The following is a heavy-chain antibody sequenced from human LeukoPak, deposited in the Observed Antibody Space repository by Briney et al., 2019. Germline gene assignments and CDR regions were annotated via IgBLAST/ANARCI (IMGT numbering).Heavy chain of an antibody. CDR1: GFTFSDYY. Sequence: PGGSLRLSCAASGFTFSDYYMSWIRQAPGKGLEWISYISNSGRTIYYADSVKGRFTISRDNAKNSLFLQMNSLRADDTAVYYCARGRWQLVPFDYWGQGTLVTVSS. CDR3: ARGRWQLVPFDY. CDR2: ISNSGRTI. D-gene: IGHD6-6*01. V-gene: IGHV3-11*04. J-gene: IGHJ4*02.